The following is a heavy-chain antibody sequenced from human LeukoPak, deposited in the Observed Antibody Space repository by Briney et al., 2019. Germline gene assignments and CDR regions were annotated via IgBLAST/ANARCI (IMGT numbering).Heavy chain of an antibody. CDR2: MNPNSGNT. D-gene: IGHD3-3*01. V-gene: IGHV1-8*01. CDR1: VYTFTSYD. Sequence: WASVKVSCKASVYTFTSYDINLVRQATGQGLEWMGWMNPNSGNTGYAQKFQGRVTMTRNTSISTAYMELSSLRSEDTAVYYCARVVTIFGVVPSYYYYGMDVWGQGTTVTVSS. J-gene: IGHJ6*02. CDR3: ARVVTIFGVVPSYYYYGMDV.